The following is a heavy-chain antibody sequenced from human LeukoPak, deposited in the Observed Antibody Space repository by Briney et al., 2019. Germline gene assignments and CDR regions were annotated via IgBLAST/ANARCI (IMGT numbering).Heavy chain of an antibody. Sequence: PSETLSLTCTVSGGSISSYYWSWIRQPPGKGLEWIGYIYYSGSTNYNPSLKSRVTISVDTSKNQFSLKLSSVTAADTAVYFCARVREDTVMVLDFWGLGTLVTVSS. CDR1: GGSISSYY. CDR3: ARVREDTVMVLDF. J-gene: IGHJ4*02. CDR2: IYYSGST. V-gene: IGHV4-59*01. D-gene: IGHD5-18*01.